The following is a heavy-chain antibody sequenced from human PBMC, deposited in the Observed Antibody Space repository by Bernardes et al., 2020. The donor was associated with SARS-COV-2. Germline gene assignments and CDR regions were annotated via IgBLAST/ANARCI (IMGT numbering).Heavy chain of an antibody. Sequence: GGSLRLSCAASGFTFSSYAMHWVRQAPGKGLEWVAVISYDGSNKYYADSVKGRFTISRDNSKNTLYLQMNSLRAEDTAVYYCARPTTYDFWSGYPDDAFDIWGQGTMVTVSS. CDR1: GFTFSSYA. CDR2: ISYDGSNK. CDR3: ARPTTYDFWSGYPDDAFDI. J-gene: IGHJ3*02. V-gene: IGHV3-30-3*01. D-gene: IGHD3-3*01.